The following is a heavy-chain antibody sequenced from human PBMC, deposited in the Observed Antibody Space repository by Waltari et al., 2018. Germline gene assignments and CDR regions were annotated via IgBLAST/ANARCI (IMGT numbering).Heavy chain of an antibody. D-gene: IGHD5-12*01. CDR3: AKDLGGYSGAHWYFDV. CDR1: GFMFRSYA. J-gene: IGHJ2*01. V-gene: IGHV3-23*04. Sequence: EVQLVESGGGSVQPGGSLRLSCAASGFMFRSYAMSWVRQAPGKGREWVSRIRGSDGRANYADSAKGRFTISRDNFKNTLFLEMNSLRADDAAVYYCAKDLGGYSGAHWYFDVWGRGTLVTVSS. CDR2: IRGSDGRA.